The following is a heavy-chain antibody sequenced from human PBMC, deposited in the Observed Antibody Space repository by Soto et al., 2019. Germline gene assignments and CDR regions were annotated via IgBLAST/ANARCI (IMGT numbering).Heavy chain of an antibody. J-gene: IGHJ5*02. D-gene: IGHD3-22*01. CDR2: IYYSGST. CDR1: GGSISSGDYY. V-gene: IGHV4-30-4*01. Sequence: SETLSLTCTVSGGSISSGDYYWSWIRQPPGKGLEWIGYIYYSGSTYYNPSLKSRVTISVDTSKNQFSLKLSSVTAADTAVYYCARATYYYDSSGYYYVWFDPWGQGTRVTVAS. CDR3: ARATYYYDSSGYYYVWFDP.